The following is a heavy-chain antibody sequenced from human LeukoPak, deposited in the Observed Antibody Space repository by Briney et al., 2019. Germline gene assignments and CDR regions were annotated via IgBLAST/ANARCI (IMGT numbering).Heavy chain of an antibody. V-gene: IGHV3-7*04. Sequence: PGGSLRLSCAASGFTFSSQWMSWARQAPGKGLEWVANIKEDGSNENYEDSVKGRFTISRDNAKNSLYLQMSSLRAEDTAIYYCARAYTWGQGTRVTVSS. CDR1: GFTFSSQW. CDR3: ARAYT. CDR2: IKEDGSNE. J-gene: IGHJ5*02. D-gene: IGHD2-2*02.